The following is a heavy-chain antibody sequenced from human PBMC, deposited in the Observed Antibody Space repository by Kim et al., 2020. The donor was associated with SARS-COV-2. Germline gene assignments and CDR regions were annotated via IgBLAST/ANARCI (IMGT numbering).Heavy chain of an antibody. V-gene: IGHV1-46*01. D-gene: IGHD2-2*01. CDR2: INPSGGST. Sequence: ASVKVSCKASGYTFTSYYMHWVRQAPGQGLEWMGIINPSGGSTSYAQKFQGRVTMTRDTSTSTVYMELSRLRSEDTAVYYCARSPRDVRVVVPAANYFDYWGQGTLVTVSS. CDR3: ARSPRDVRVVVPAANYFDY. J-gene: IGHJ4*02. CDR1: GYTFTSYY.